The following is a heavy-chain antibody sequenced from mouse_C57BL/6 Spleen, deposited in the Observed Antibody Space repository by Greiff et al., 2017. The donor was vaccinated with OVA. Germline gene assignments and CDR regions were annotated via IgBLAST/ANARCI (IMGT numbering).Heavy chain of an antibody. J-gene: IGHJ1*03. CDR3: TRYPTTVVASGYWYFDV. CDR1: GYTFTDYE. V-gene: IGHV1-15*01. D-gene: IGHD1-1*01. CDR2: IDPETGGT. Sequence: QVQLQQSGAELVRPGASVTLSCKASGYTFTDYEMHWVKQTPVHGLEWIGAIDPETGGTAYNQKFKGKAILTADKSSSTAYMELRSLTSEDSAVYYCTRYPTTVVASGYWYFDVWGTGTTVTVSS.